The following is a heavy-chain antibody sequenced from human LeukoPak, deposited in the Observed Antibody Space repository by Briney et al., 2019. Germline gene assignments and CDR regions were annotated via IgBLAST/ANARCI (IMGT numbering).Heavy chain of an antibody. CDR1: GGSISSSSYY. CDR2: IYHSGST. V-gene: IGHV4-39*07. J-gene: IGHJ5*02. Sequence: SETLSLTCTVSGGSISSSSYYWGWIRQPPGKGLEWIGEIYHSGSTYYNPSLKSRVTISVDTSKNQFSLKLSSVTAADTAVYYCARNLAEQLVRIYTLWFDPWGQGTLVTVSS. D-gene: IGHD6-13*01. CDR3: ARNLAEQLVRIYTLWFDP.